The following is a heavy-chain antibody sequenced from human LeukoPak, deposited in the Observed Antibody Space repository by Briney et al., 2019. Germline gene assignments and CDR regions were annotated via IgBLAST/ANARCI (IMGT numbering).Heavy chain of an antibody. CDR2: ISSSGSTI. J-gene: IGHJ6*04. V-gene: IGHV3-48*03. CDR3: AKLGITMIGGV. Sequence: QSGGSLRLSCAASGFTFSSYEMNWVRQAPGKGLEWVSYISSSGSTIYYADSVKGRFTISRDNAKNSLYLQMNSLRAKDTAVYYCAKLGITMIGGVWGKGTTVTISS. CDR1: GFTFSSYE. D-gene: IGHD3-10*02.